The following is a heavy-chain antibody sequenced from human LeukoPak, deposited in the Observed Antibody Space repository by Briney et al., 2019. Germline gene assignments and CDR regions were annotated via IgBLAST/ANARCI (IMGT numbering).Heavy chain of an antibody. CDR2: ISGSGGST. Sequence: GGSLRLSCAASGFTFSSYAMSWVRQAPGKGLEWVSAISGSGGSTYYADSVKGRFTISRDNSKNTLYLEMKSLRGEDTAVYYCAKVEKPNDSSGYYYEDYFDYWGQGTLVTVSS. J-gene: IGHJ4*02. D-gene: IGHD3-22*01. CDR3: AKVEKPNDSSGYYYEDYFDY. CDR1: GFTFSSYA. V-gene: IGHV3-23*01.